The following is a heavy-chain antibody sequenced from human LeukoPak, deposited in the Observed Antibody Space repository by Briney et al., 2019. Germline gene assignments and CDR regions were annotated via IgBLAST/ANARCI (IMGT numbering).Heavy chain of an antibody. CDR2: IKQDGSEK. J-gene: IGHJ4*02. D-gene: IGHD3-10*01. CDR3: ARGGIRGVLMEY. V-gene: IGHV3-7*05. CDR1: GFTFSNYW. Sequence: GGSLRLSCAASGFTFSNYWMTWVRQAPGKGLEWVANIKQDGSEKYYVDSVKGRFTISRDNAKNSLYLQMNSLRADDTAVYYCARGGIRGVLMEYWGQGTLVTVSS.